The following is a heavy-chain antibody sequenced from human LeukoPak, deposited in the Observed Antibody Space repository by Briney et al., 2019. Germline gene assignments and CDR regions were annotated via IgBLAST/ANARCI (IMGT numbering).Heavy chain of an antibody. J-gene: IGHJ4*02. Sequence: SQTLSLTCTVSGGSISSGSYYWSWIRQPAGKGLEWIGRIYTSGSTNYNPSLKSRVTISVDTSKNQFSLKLSSVTAADTAVYYCASETRYSSSWALDYWGQGTLVTVSS. CDR3: ASETRYSSSWALDY. CDR2: IYTSGST. V-gene: IGHV4-61*02. D-gene: IGHD6-13*01. CDR1: GGSISSGSYY.